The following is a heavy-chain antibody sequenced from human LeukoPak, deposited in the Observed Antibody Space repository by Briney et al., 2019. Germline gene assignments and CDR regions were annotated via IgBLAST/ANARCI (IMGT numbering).Heavy chain of an antibody. CDR3: ARGITGNGWFDP. CDR1: GGTFSSYA. D-gene: IGHD1-20*01. J-gene: IGHJ5*02. Sequence: ASVKVSCKASGGTFSSYAISWVRQAPGQGLEWMGGIIPIFGTANYAQKFQGRVTITADESTSTAYMELSSLRSEDTAVYYCARGITGNGWFDPWGQGTLVIVSS. V-gene: IGHV1-69*13. CDR2: IIPIFGTA.